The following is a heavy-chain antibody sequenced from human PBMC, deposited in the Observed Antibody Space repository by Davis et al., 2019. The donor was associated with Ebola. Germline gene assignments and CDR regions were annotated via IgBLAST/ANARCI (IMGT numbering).Heavy chain of an antibody. D-gene: IGHD7-27*01. Sequence: PGGSLRLSCAASGFTFDDYAMHWVRQAPGKGLEWVSGISWNSGSIGYADSVKGRFTISRDNAKNSLYLQMNSLRAEDTALYYCAKAGVPSSGDHAVFDYYYYYGMDVWGQGTTVTVSS. CDR3: AKAGVPSSGDHAVFDYYYYYGMDV. J-gene: IGHJ6*02. V-gene: IGHV3-9*01. CDR1: GFTFDDYA. CDR2: ISWNSGSI.